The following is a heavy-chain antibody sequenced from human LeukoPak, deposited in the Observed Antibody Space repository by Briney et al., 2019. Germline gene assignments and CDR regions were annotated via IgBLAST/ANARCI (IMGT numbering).Heavy chain of an antibody. J-gene: IGHJ4*02. CDR1: GYTFISYG. Sequence: ASVKVSCKASGYTFISYGISWVRQAPGQGLEWMGWISAYNGNTNYAQKLQGRVTMTTDTSASTAYMELSSLRSEDMAVYYCARAPYYYDSSGYYSDWGQGTLVTVSS. CDR3: ARAPYYYDSSGYYSD. V-gene: IGHV1-18*03. D-gene: IGHD3-22*01. CDR2: ISAYNGNT.